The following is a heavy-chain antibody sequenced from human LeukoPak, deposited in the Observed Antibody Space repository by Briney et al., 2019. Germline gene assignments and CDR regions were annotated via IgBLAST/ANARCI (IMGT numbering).Heavy chain of an antibody. CDR2: ISGSGGTT. V-gene: IGHV3-23*01. CDR3: AKDLTYYYDSTGYYFDY. CDR1: GFTFSSYA. D-gene: IGHD3-22*01. J-gene: IGHJ4*02. Sequence: GGSLRLSCAASGFTFSSYAMSWVRQAPGKGLELVSGISGSGGTTYYADSVKGRFTISRDNSKNTLYLQLNSLRAEDTAIYYCAKDLTYYYDSTGYYFDYWGQGTLVTVSS.